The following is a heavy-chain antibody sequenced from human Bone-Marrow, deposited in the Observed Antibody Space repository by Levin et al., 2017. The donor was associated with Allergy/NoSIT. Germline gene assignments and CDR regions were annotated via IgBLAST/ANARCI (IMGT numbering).Heavy chain of an antibody. CDR2: ISSSSSFE. CDR1: GFNFNSYH. J-gene: IGHJ5*02. D-gene: IGHD3-22*01. V-gene: IGHV3-21*01. Sequence: SCAASGFNFNSYHMNWVRQAPGKGPEWVSSISSSSSFEYYADSVKGRFTISRDNAKNSLYLQMTSLRVEDTAVYYCVRRAFYYDSSGYNWFDPWGQATLVTVSS. CDR3: VRRAFYYDSSGYNWFDP.